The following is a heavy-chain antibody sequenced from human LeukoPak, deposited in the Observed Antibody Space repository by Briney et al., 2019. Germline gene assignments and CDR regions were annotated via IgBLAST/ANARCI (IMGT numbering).Heavy chain of an antibody. CDR3: ARDMVAAAGTFDY. CDR2: INAGNGNT. CDR1: GYTFTSYG. D-gene: IGHD6-13*01. Sequence: ASVKVSCKASGYTFTSYGMHWVRQAPGQRLEWMGWINAGNGNTKYSQKFQGRVTITRDTSASTAYMELSSLRYEDTAVYYCARDMVAAAGTFDYWGQGTLVTVSS. J-gene: IGHJ4*02. V-gene: IGHV1-3*01.